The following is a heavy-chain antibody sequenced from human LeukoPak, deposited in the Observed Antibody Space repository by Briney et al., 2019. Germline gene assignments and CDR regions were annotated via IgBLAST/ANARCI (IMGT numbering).Heavy chain of an antibody. CDR2: ISYDGSNK. Sequence: GGSLRLSCAASGFTFSSYAVHWVRQAPGKGLEWVAVISYDGSNKYYADSVKGRFTISRDNSKNTLYLQMNSLRAEDTAVYYCARDRVTYGDYAFWFDPWGQGTLVTVSS. CDR3: ARDRVTYGDYAFWFDP. D-gene: IGHD4-17*01. CDR1: GFTFSSYA. V-gene: IGHV3-30-3*01. J-gene: IGHJ5*02.